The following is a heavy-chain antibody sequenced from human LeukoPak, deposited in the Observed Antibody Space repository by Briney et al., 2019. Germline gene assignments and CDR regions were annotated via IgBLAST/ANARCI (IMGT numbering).Heavy chain of an antibody. CDR1: GFTFSSYG. Sequence: GGSLRLSCAASGFTFSSYGMHWVRQAPGKGLEWVAFIRYDGSNKYYADSVKGRFTISRDNSKNTLYLQMSSLRAEDTAVYYCAKDAGYSYGTDYWGQGTLVTVSS. CDR2: IRYDGSNK. CDR3: AKDAGYSYGTDY. D-gene: IGHD5-18*01. J-gene: IGHJ4*02. V-gene: IGHV3-30*02.